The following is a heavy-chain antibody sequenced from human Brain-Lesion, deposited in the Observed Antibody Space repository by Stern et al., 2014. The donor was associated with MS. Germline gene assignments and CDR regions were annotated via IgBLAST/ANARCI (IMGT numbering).Heavy chain of an antibody. Sequence: QVQLQESGPGLVKPSETLSLTCTVAGGSVSSTSYAWAWIRQPPGKGLEWIGTLYYSGNTYYSPSLTSRLTISLDPSKNQFSLPLRSVTAADTAVYYCAGEEDIRYCSGGSCTGNWFDPWGQGTLVTVSS. J-gene: IGHJ5*02. CDR2: LYYSGNT. V-gene: IGHV4-39*01. CDR1: GGSVSSTSYA. D-gene: IGHD2-15*01. CDR3: AGEEDIRYCSGGSCTGNWFDP.